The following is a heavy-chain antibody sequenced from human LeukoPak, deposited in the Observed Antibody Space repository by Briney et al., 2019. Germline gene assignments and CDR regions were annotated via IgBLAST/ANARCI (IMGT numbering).Heavy chain of an antibody. Sequence: GGSLRLSCAASGFTFSSYAMSWVRQAPGKGLEWVSAISGSGGSTYYADSVKGRFTISRDNSKNTLYLQMNSLRAEDTAVYYCARDDSIAVAGTFDYWGQGTLVTVSS. V-gene: IGHV3-23*01. D-gene: IGHD6-19*01. CDR2: ISGSGGST. CDR1: GFTFSSYA. J-gene: IGHJ4*02. CDR3: ARDDSIAVAGTFDY.